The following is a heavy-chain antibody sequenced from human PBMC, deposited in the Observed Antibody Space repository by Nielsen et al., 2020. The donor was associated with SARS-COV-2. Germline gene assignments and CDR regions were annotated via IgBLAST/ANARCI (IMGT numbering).Heavy chain of an antibody. V-gene: IGHV3-9*01. J-gene: IGHJ5*02. Sequence: SLTLSCAASGFTFDDYAMHWVRQAPGKGLGWVSGISWNSGSIGYADPVKGRFTISRDNAKNSLYLQMHSLRAEDTALYYCAKDRSSGSYTNWFDPWGQGTLVTVSS. CDR2: ISWNSGSI. CDR1: GFTFDDYA. CDR3: AKDRSSGSYTNWFDP. D-gene: IGHD1-26*01.